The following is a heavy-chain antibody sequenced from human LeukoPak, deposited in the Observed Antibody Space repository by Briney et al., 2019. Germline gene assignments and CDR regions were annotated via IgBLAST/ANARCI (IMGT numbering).Heavy chain of an antibody. CDR1: GYSISSGYY. D-gene: IGHD1-14*01. Sequence: SETLSLTCTVSGYSISSGYYWGWIRQPPGKGLEWIGSIYHSGSTYYNPSLKSRVTISVDTSKNQFSLKLSSVTAADTAVYYCARYRPGGAIEDVGFDPWGQGTLVAVSS. J-gene: IGHJ5*02. CDR2: IYHSGST. CDR3: ARYRPGGAIEDVGFDP. V-gene: IGHV4-38-2*02.